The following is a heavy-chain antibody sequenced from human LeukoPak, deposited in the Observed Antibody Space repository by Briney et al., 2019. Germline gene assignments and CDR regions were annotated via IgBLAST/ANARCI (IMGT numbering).Heavy chain of an antibody. D-gene: IGHD3-3*01. J-gene: IGHJ3*02. CDR3: AKASLRFLEWLPPDAFDI. CDR2: ISYDGSNK. Sequence: GGSLRLSCAASGFTFSSYGMHWVRQAPGKGLEWVAVISYDGSNKYYADSVKGRFTMSRDNSKNTLYLQMNSLRAEDTAVYYCAKASLRFLEWLPPDAFDIWGQGTMVTVSS. CDR1: GFTFSSYG. V-gene: IGHV3-30*18.